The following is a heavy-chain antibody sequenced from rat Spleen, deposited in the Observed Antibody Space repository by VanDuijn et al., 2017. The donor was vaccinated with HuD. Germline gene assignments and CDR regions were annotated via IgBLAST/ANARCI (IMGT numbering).Heavy chain of an antibody. CDR3: ARHTPFNYGTVGDY. Sequence: EVKLVESGGGLVQPGRSLKLSCAASGFSFSSFPMAWVRQAPKKGLEWVASISSGGGGTYYRDSVKGRFTISRDNAKSTLYLQMDSLRSEDTATYYCARHTPFNYGTVGDYWGQGVMVTVSS. J-gene: IGHJ2*01. CDR1: GFSFSSFP. V-gene: IGHV5-25*01. D-gene: IGHD1-11*01. CDR2: ISSGGGGT.